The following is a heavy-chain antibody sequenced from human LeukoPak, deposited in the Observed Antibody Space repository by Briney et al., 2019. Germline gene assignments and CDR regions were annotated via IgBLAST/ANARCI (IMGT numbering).Heavy chain of an antibody. CDR2: ISSSGSTI. CDR3: ASSTPLTSFDY. Sequence: GGSLRLSCAASGFTFSDYYMSWIRQAPGKGLEWVSYISSSGSTIYYADSVKGRFTISRDNAKNSLYLQMNSLRAEDTAVYYCASSTPLTSFDYWGQGTLVTVSS. V-gene: IGHV3-11*04. CDR1: GFTFSDYY. D-gene: IGHD3-10*01. J-gene: IGHJ4*02.